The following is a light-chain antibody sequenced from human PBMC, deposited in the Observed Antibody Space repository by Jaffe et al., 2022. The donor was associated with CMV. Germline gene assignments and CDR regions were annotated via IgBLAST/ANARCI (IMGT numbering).Light chain of an antibody. J-gene: IGLJ1*01. CDR1: SSDVGGYNY. Sequence: QSALTQPASVSGSPGQSITVSCTGTSSDVGGYNYVSWYQQHPGKAPKLMIYDVSNRPSGVSNRFSGSKSGNTASLTISGLQAEDEADYYCSSYTISSRYVFGTGTKVTVL. CDR3: SSYTISSRYV. CDR2: DVS. V-gene: IGLV2-14*03.